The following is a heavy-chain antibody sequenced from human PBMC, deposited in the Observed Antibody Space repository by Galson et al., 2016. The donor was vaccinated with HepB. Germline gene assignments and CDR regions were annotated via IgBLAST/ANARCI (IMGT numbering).Heavy chain of an antibody. J-gene: IGHJ4*02. V-gene: IGHV4-59*01. CDR1: GGSISSYY. CDR2: IYYSGST. CDR3: ARGDCGGDCYVDY. Sequence: SETLSLTCTVSGGSISSYYWSWIRQPPGKGLEWIGYIYYSGSTNYNPSLKSRVTISVDTSKNQFSLKLSSVTAADTAVYYCARGDCGGDCYVDYWGQGTLDTVSS. D-gene: IGHD2-21*01.